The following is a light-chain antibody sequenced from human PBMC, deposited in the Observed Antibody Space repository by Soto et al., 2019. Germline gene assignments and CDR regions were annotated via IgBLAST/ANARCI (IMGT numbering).Light chain of an antibody. CDR3: QQYNSSWT. CDR2: KAS. J-gene: IGKJ1*01. V-gene: IGKV1-5*03. Sequence: DIQMTQSPSTLSASVGDRVTITCRASQSISSWLAWYQQKPGKAPKLLIYKASSLESGAPSRFSGSGSGTEFTLTISSLQPDDFATYDCQQYNSSWTFGQGTKVEIK. CDR1: QSISSW.